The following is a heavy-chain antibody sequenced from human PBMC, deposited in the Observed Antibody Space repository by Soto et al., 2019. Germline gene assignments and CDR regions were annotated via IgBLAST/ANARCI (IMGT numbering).Heavy chain of an antibody. Sequence: QVQLVESGGGLVKPGGSLRLSCAASGFTFSDYYMSWIRQAPGKGLEWVSYISSSGSTIYYADSVKGRFPISRDNAKNYLYLKINGVGAEAPAVYYWGRDPKVGVVAAPPGSAPGGQGPLVPLPS. CDR3: GRDPKVGVVAAPPGSAP. CDR1: GFTFSDYY. CDR2: ISSSGSTI. D-gene: IGHD2-15*01. J-gene: IGHJ5*02. V-gene: IGHV3-11*01.